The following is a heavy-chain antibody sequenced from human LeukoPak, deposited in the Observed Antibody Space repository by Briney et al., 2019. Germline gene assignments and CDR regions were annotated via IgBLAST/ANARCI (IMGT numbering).Heavy chain of an antibody. CDR3: ARVYGDPDY. V-gene: IGHV1-8*01. D-gene: IGHD4-17*01. J-gene: IGHJ4*02. CDR1: GYTFTSYD. CDR2: MNPGSGNT. Sequence: ASVKVSCKASGYTFTSYDINWVRQATGQGLEWMGWMNPGSGNTGSAQKFQGRVTMTRDSSISTAYMELTSLRSEDTAVYYCARVYGDPDYWGQGTLVTVSS.